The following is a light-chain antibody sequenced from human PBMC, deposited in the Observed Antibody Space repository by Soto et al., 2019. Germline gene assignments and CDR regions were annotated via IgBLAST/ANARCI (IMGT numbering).Light chain of an antibody. CDR1: QSVSTN. CDR2: AAS. J-gene: IGKJ5*01. Sequence: IGVTKSPATLSVSAGESATIYCGASQSVSTNLAWYQQKPGQAPRLLIYAASTRATGIPARFSGSGSGTEFTLTISSLLSADFAVYYCQPYTDWSPIPFGPRTRLAIK. V-gene: IGKV3-15*01. CDR3: QPYTDWSPIP.